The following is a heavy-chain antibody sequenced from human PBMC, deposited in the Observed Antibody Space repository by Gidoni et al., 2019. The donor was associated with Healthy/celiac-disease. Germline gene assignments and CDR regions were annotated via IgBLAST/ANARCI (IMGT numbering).Heavy chain of an antibody. Sequence: QVQLVQSGAEVKKPGSSVKVSCKASGGNFSSYANSWVRQAPGQGLEWMGGIIPIFGTANYAQKFQGRVTITADESTSTAYMELSSLRSEDTAVYYCARGLTVTGMGDFDYWGQGTLVTVSS. D-gene: IGHD4-17*01. CDR2: IIPIFGTA. V-gene: IGHV1-69*01. CDR3: ARGLTVTGMGDFDY. CDR1: GGNFSSYA. J-gene: IGHJ4*02.